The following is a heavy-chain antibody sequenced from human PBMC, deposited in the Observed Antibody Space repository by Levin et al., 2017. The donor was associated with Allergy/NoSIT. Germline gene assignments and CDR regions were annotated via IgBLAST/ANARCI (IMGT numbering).Heavy chain of an antibody. CDR3: ARFQPYYFDY. CDR1: GFTVSSNY. Sequence: LSLTCAASGFTVSSNYMSWVRQAPGKGLEWVSVIYSGGSTYYADSVKGRFTISRDNSKNTLYLQMNSLRAEDTAVYYCARFQPYYFDYWGQGTLVTVSS. CDR2: IYSGGST. V-gene: IGHV3-53*01. J-gene: IGHJ4*02. D-gene: IGHD1-14*01.